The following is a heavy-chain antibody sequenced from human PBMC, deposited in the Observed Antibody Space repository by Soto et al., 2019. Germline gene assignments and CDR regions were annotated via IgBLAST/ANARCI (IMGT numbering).Heavy chain of an antibody. CDR3: ARDLQMGTIRAGDY. Sequence: PGGSLRLSCAASGFTFSSYSMNWVRQAPGKGLEWVSSITSSSSSSYIYYADSVKGRLTISRDNAKNSLFLQMNSLRAEDTAVYYCARDLQMGTIRAGDYWGQGTLVTVSS. J-gene: IGHJ4*02. CDR2: ITSSSSSSYI. CDR1: GFTFSSYS. D-gene: IGHD1-1*01. V-gene: IGHV3-21*01.